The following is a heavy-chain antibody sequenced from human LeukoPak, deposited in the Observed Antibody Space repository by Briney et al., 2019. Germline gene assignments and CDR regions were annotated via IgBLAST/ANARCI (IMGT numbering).Heavy chain of an antibody. V-gene: IGHV3-74*01. Sequence: QPGGSLRLSCAASGFTFSSYWMHWVRQAPGKGLVWVSRINTDGSSTSYADSVKGRFTISRDNAKNTLYLQMNSLRAEDTAVYYCGRGGSYRAFDIWGQGTMVTVSS. CDR3: GRGGSYRAFDI. CDR2: INTDGSST. D-gene: IGHD1-14*01. CDR1: GFTFSSYW. J-gene: IGHJ3*02.